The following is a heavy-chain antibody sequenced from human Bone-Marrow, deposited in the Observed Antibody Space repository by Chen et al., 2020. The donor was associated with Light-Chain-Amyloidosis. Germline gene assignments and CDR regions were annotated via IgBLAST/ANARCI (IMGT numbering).Heavy chain of an antibody. D-gene: IGHD1-26*01. CDR1: GITFSSYT. J-gene: IGHJ4*02. Sequence: EVQLVESGGGLVKPGGSLGLPCVASGITFSSYTMNWVRQTPGRGLACVSSISRSSSHIYYADSMRGRFTISRDNAKNSLYLQMNNLRAEDTAVYYCARGGSYYYFDYWGQGILVTVSS. CDR3: ARGGSYYYFDY. V-gene: IGHV3-21*01. CDR2: ISRSSSHI.